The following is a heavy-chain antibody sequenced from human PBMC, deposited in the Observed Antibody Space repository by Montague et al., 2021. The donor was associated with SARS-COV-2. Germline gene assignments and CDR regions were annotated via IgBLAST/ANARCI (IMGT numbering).Heavy chain of an antibody. D-gene: IGHD3-9*01. CDR2: INYNGKS. J-gene: IGHJ3*01. Sequence: SETLSLTCTVSGDSISTSTYYWGWIRQPPGRGLEWIGSINYNGKSYYNPSLKSRATISVDTPKDQFSLQLNSVTAADTAVYYCARPQPYDDLVTGNPFDVWGQGTMVTVSS. CDR3: ARPQPYDDLVTGNPFDV. V-gene: IGHV4-39*01. CDR1: GDSISTSTYY.